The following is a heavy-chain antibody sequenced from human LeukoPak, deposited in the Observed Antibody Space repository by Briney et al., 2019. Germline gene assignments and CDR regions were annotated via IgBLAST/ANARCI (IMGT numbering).Heavy chain of an antibody. CDR1: GFNVSSTY. CDR2: INSGGTT. D-gene: IGHD1-26*01. CDR3: AREWREPQKDAFDF. Sequence: PGGSLRLSCVASGFNVSSTYMNWVRQAPGKGLEWVSLINSGGTTYYPDSVKGRFTIARDNSKNTLFLQMNSLRAEDSGVYYCAREWREPQKDAFDFWGQGTMVTVSS. J-gene: IGHJ3*01. V-gene: IGHV3-66*01.